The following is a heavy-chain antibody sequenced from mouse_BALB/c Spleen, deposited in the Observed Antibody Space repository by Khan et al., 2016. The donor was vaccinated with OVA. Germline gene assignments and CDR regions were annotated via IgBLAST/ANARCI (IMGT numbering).Heavy chain of an antibody. J-gene: IGHJ4*01. V-gene: IGHV3-8*02. Sequence: VQLKESGPSLVKPSQTLSLSCSVTGDSITSGFWNWIRKFPGNKFEYLGYITYSGNIYYNPSLKSRISITRDTSKSQYYLQLNSVTTEDTATYYCARSYGSGAMDYWGQGTSVTVSS. D-gene: IGHD1-1*01. CDR2: ITYSGNI. CDR3: ARSYGSGAMDY. CDR1: GDSITSGF.